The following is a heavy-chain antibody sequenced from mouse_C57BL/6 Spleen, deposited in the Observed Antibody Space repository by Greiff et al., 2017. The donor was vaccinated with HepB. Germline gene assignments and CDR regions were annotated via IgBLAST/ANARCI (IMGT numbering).Heavy chain of an antibody. J-gene: IGHJ2*01. V-gene: IGHV1-39*01. CDR1: GYSFTDYN. Sequence: VHVKQSGPELVKPGASVKISCKASGYSFTDYNMNWVKQSNGKSLEWIGVINPNYGTTSYNQKFKGKATLTVDQSSSTAYMQLNSLTSEDSAVYYCARGRYYGSSHYFDYWGQGTTLTVSS. CDR3: ARGRYYGSSHYFDY. D-gene: IGHD1-1*01. CDR2: INPNYGTT.